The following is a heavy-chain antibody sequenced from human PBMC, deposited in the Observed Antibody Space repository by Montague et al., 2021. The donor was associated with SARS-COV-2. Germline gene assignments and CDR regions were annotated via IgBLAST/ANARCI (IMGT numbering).Heavy chain of an antibody. CDR1: GGSFSGYY. CDR3: ARGHYDILTGYDEYYFDY. V-gene: IGHV4-34*01. D-gene: IGHD3-9*01. Sequence: SETLSLTCVIYGGSFSGYYWSWIRQPPGKGLEWIGEINHSGSTNYNPSLKSRVTISVDTSKNQFSLKLSSVTAADTAVYYCARGHYDILTGYDEYYFDYWGQGTLVTVSS. CDR2: INHSGST. J-gene: IGHJ4*02.